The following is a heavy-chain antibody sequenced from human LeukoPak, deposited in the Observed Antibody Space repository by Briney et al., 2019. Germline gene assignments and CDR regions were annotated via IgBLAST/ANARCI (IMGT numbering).Heavy chain of an antibody. V-gene: IGHV3-30-3*01. CDR1: GFTFSSYA. CDR3: ARDNWNDGGFPY. CDR2: ISYDGSNK. Sequence: GGSLRLSCAASGFTFSSYAMHWVRQAPGKGLEWVAVISYDGSNKYHADSVKGRFTISRDNSKNTLYLQTNSLRAEGTAVYYCARDNWNDGGFPYWGQGTLVTVSS. D-gene: IGHD1-1*01. J-gene: IGHJ4*02.